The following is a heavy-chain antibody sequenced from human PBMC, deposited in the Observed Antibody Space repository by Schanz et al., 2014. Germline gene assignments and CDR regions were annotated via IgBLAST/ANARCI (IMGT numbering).Heavy chain of an antibody. V-gene: IGHV1-46*01. CDR2: INPSGGST. CDR3: ARDQSPYTNSSDVRYFDY. D-gene: IGHD6-6*01. CDR1: GYTFTNFF. J-gene: IGHJ4*02. Sequence: QVHLVQSGAEVHKPGASLKISCKASGYTFTNFFLHWVRQAPGQGLEWMGIINPSGGSTTYAQKFQGRVTMTRDTSTSTAYMDLRSLRSDDTAVYYCARDQSPYTNSSDVRYFDYWGQGSLVTVSS.